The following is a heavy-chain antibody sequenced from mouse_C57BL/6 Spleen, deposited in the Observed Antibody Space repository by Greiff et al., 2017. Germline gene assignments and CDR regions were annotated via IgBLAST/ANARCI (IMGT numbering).Heavy chain of an antibody. V-gene: IGHV14-4*01. CDR2: IDPENGDN. CDR3: TAAYDSNYVDY. Sequence: EVQLQQSGAELVRPGASVKLSCTASGFNIKDDYMHWVKQRPEQGLEWNGWIDPENGDNEDASKFQGKDTIKADTSSNTAYLQLSSLTSEDTAVYYCTAAYDSNYVDYWRQGATLTVSS. CDR1: GFNIKDDY. J-gene: IGHJ2*01. D-gene: IGHD2-5*01.